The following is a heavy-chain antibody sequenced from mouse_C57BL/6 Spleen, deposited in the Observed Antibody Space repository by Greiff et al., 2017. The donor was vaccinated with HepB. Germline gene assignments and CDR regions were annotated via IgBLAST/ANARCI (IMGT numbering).Heavy chain of an antibody. CDR2: IDPSDSET. Sequence: QVQLQQPGAELVRPGSSVKLSCKASGYTFTSYWMHWVKQRPIQGLEWIGNIDPSDSETHYNQKFKDKATLTVDKSSSTAYMQLSSLTSEDSAVDYCARCYYGSSYRYFDVWGTGTTVTVSS. CDR1: GYTFTSYW. CDR3: ARCYYGSSYRYFDV. V-gene: IGHV1-52*01. J-gene: IGHJ1*03. D-gene: IGHD1-1*01.